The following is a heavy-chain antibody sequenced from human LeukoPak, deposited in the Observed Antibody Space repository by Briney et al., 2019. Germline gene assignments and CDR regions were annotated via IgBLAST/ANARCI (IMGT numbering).Heavy chain of an antibody. Sequence: PSETLSLTCTVSGGSISSYYWSWIRQPPGKGLEWIGYIYYSGSTNYNPSLKSRVTISVDTSKNQFSLKLSSVTAADTAVYYCASLSGYSYGYGAYWGQGTLVTVSS. V-gene: IGHV4-59*08. CDR3: ASLSGYSYGYGAY. D-gene: IGHD5-18*01. CDR1: GGSISSYY. CDR2: IYYSGST. J-gene: IGHJ4*02.